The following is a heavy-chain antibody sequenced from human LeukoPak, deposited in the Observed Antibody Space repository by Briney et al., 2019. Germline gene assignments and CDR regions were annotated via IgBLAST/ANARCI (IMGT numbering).Heavy chain of an antibody. CDR2: IYYSGST. D-gene: IGHD6-13*01. Sequence: SETLSLTCTVSGGSISSSSYYWGWIRQPPGKGLEWIGSIYYSGSTYYNPSLKSRVTISVDTSKNQFSLKLSSVTAADTAVYYCASSGYSSSWSQPYYFDYWGQGTLVTVSS. V-gene: IGHV4-39*07. J-gene: IGHJ4*02. CDR3: ASSGYSSSWSQPYYFDY. CDR1: GGSISSSSYY.